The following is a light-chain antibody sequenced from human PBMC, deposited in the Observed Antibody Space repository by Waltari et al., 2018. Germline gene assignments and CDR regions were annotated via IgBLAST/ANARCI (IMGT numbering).Light chain of an antibody. CDR1: QPVSFY. CDR2: DTS. J-gene: IGKJ4*01. Sequence: EIVLTQSPATLSLSPGERATLSCRASQPVSFYLAWYQQKPGHAPRLLIYDTSNRATGVPARFSGGGSGTDFTLTISSLEPEDFAVYYCQQRYTWPLSFGGGTKVEIK. V-gene: IGKV3-11*01. CDR3: QQRYTWPLS.